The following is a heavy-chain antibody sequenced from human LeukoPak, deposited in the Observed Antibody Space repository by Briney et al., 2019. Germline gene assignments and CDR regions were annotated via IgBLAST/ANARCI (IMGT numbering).Heavy chain of an antibody. Sequence: RGSLRLSCAPSGFIFSSYCTYWGRQDPEKGLVWVSRINGDGANTAYADSVQGRFTISRDNAENTQYLQMSSVRAEDTALYDCVRDRIKNGYDAFDIWGQGTMVTVSS. J-gene: IGHJ3*02. D-gene: IGHD5-18*01. CDR3: VRDRIKNGYDAFDI. V-gene: IGHV3-74*01. CDR1: GFIFSSYC. CDR2: INGDGANT.